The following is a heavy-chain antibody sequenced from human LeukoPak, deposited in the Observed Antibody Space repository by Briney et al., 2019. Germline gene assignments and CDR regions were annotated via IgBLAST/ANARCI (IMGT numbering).Heavy chain of an antibody. Sequence: GGSLRLSCAASGFTFDDYGMNWVRQAPGKGLEWVSYISSSGSTIYYADSVKGRFTISRDNAKNSLYLQMNSLRAEDTAVYYCARGSYGDHDYYYYYYMDVWGKGTTVTISS. J-gene: IGHJ6*03. CDR1: GFTFDDYG. CDR2: ISSSGSTI. CDR3: ARGSYGDHDYYYYYYMDV. D-gene: IGHD4-17*01. V-gene: IGHV3-48*03.